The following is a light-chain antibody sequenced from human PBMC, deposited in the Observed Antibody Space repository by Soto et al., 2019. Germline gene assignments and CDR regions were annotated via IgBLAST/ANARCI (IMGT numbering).Light chain of an antibody. CDR1: NIGSKS. V-gene: IGLV3-21*04. J-gene: IGLJ2*01. CDR3: QVWDSSSDHPV. CDR2: YDS. Sequence: SYELTQPPSVSVAPGKTARITCGGNNIGSKSGHWYQQKPGQAPVLVIYYDSDRPSGIPERFSGSNSGNTATLTISRVEAWDEADYYCQVWDSSSDHPVFGGGTKLTVL.